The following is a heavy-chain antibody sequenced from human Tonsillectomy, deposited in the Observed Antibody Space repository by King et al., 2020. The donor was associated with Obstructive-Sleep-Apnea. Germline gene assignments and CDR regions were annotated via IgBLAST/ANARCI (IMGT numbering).Heavy chain of an antibody. V-gene: IGHV3-9*01. CDR3: AKDIRAGQGNYYFDY. CDR1: GFTLDDYA. Sequence: EVQLVESGGGLVQPGRSLRLSCAASGFTLDDYAMYWVRQAPGKGLEWVSGISWNSGSIGYADSVKGRFTISRDNAENSLFLQMNSLRAEDTALYYCAKDIRAGQGNYYFDYWGQGTPVTVSS. D-gene: IGHD1-7*01. J-gene: IGHJ4*02. CDR2: ISWNSGSI.